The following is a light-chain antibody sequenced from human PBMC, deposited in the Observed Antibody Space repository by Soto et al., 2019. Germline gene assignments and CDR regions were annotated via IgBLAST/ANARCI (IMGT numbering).Light chain of an antibody. Sequence: AIQLTQSPSSLSASVGDRVTITCRASQGISSALAWYQHKSGKPPKSLIYDASSLESGVPSRFSGTGSGTDFTLTISSLQTEDFATYYCQQFNSYPLSFGGRTKVEI. CDR3: QQFNSYPLS. J-gene: IGKJ4*01. CDR1: QGISSA. CDR2: DAS. V-gene: IGKV1-13*02.